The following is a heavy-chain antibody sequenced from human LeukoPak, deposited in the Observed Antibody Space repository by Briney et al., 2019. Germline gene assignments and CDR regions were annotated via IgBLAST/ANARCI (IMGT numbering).Heavy chain of an antibody. D-gene: IGHD1-26*01. V-gene: IGHV3-21*01. CDR3: ARDPSWDLPPAY. J-gene: IGHJ4*02. Sequence: PGGSLRLSCAASGFTFSSYTMNWVRQAPGKGLEWVSSIRNSGTYTYYADSVKGRFTISRDNAKSSLYLQMNSLRAEDTAVYYCARDPSWDLPPAYRGQGTLVTVSS. CDR1: GFTFSSYT. CDR2: IRNSGTYT.